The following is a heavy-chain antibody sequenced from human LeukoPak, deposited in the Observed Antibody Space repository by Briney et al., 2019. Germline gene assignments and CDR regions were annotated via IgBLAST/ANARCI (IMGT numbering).Heavy chain of an antibody. CDR1: GFTVSSNY. Sequence: GGSLRLSCAASGFTVSSNYMSWVRQAPGKGLEWVSIIYSGGSTFYADSVKGRFTVSRDNAKNSLYLQMNSLRVEDTAVYFCTRGSTGYWGQGTLVTVSS. D-gene: IGHD1-1*01. CDR3: TRGSTGY. V-gene: IGHV3-66*01. CDR2: IYSGGST. J-gene: IGHJ4*02.